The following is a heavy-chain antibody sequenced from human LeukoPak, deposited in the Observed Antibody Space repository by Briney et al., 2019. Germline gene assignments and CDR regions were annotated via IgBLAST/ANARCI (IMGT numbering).Heavy chain of an antibody. Sequence: PGGSLRLSCAASGFTFGDYSMSWVRQAPGKGLEWVANIEDDGSEKFYVDSVKGRFTISRDNAKNLLYLQMDSLRVEDTAIYYCARDPRTVRIWGQGTLVTVSS. J-gene: IGHJ4*02. CDR3: ARDPRTVRI. D-gene: IGHD1-1*01. V-gene: IGHV3-7*01. CDR2: IEDDGSEK. CDR1: GFTFGDYS.